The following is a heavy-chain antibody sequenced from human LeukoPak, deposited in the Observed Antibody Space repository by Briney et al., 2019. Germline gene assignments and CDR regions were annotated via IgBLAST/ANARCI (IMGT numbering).Heavy chain of an antibody. V-gene: IGHV1-46*01. Sequence: VASVKVSCKASGGTFSSYAISWVRQAPGQGLEWMGIINPSGGSTSYAQKFQGRVTMTRDTSTSTVYMELSSLRSEDTAVYYCAGGCSSTSCSPFDYWGQGTLVTVSS. CDR2: INPSGGST. D-gene: IGHD2-2*01. CDR1: GGTFSSYA. CDR3: AGGCSSTSCSPFDY. J-gene: IGHJ4*02.